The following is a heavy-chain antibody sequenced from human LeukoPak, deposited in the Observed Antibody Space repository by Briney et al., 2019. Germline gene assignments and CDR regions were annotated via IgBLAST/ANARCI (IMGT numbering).Heavy chain of an antibody. CDR3: AREGSGSYVFDY. Sequence: GGSLRLSCAASGFIFSSYEMSWVRQAPGKGLEWVSYISSSGRTMYYADSVKGRFTVSRDNAKNSLYLQMNSLRAEDTAVYYCAREGSGSYVFDYWGQGTLVTVSS. CDR1: GFIFSSYE. D-gene: IGHD1-26*01. J-gene: IGHJ4*02. CDR2: ISSSGRTM. V-gene: IGHV3-48*03.